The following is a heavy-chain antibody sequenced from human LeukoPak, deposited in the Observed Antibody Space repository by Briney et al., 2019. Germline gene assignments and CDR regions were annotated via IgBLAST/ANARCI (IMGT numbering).Heavy chain of an antibody. Sequence: SETLSLTCSVSGDSINSYYWSWIRQPAGKGLEWLGRIYTSGITNYNPSLKSRVTMSVDTSKSQFSLRLTSVTAADTAVYYCARDPVVGGTGYFFDYWGQGSLVTVSS. CDR1: GDSINSYY. D-gene: IGHD1-26*01. V-gene: IGHV4-4*07. CDR2: IYTSGIT. J-gene: IGHJ4*02. CDR3: ARDPVVGGTGYFFDY.